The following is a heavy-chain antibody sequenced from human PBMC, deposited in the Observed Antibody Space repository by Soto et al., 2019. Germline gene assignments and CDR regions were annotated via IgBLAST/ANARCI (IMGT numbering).Heavy chain of an antibody. CDR2: ISGSGGST. CDR3: AKGVVVAAITMHDAFDI. CDR1: GFTFSSYA. V-gene: IGHV3-23*01. J-gene: IGHJ3*02. Sequence: EVQLLESGGGLVQPGGSLRLSCAASGFTFSSYAMSWVRQAPGKGLEWVSAISGSGGSTYYADSVKGRFTISRDNSTNTLYLQMNSLRAEDTAVYYCAKGVVVAAITMHDAFDIWGQGTMVTVSS. D-gene: IGHD2-15*01.